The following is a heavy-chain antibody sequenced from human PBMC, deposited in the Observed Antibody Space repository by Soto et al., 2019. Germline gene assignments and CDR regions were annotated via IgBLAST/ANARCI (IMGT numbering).Heavy chain of an antibody. CDR2: INHGGST. CDR3: ARTQGEYDILTGRVGGAFDI. CDR1: GGSISSGGYS. D-gene: IGHD3-9*01. Sequence: QLQLQESGSGLVRASQTLSLTCAVSGGSISSGGYSWSWIRLPPVKGLEWIGNINHGGSTYYDASIKSRVSISIDKSMNQFSLRLSSVTAEDTVVYFCARTQGEYDILTGRVGGAFDILGLGLMVTVSS. J-gene: IGHJ3*02. V-gene: IGHV4-30-2*01.